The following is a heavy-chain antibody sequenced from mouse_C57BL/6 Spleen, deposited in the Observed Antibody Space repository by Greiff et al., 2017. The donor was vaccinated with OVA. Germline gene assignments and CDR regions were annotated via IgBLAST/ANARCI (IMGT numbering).Heavy chain of an antibody. J-gene: IGHJ3*01. V-gene: IGHV1-15*01. CDR2: IDPETGGT. CDR1: GYTFTDYE. CDR3: TRGGYDYAWFAY. D-gene: IGHD2-4*01. Sequence: VQLQQSGAELVRPGASVTLSCKASGYTFTDYEMHWVKQTPVHGLEWIGAIDPETGGTAYNQKFKGKAILTADKSSSTAYMELRSLTSEDSAVYYCTRGGYDYAWFAYWGKGTLVTVSA.